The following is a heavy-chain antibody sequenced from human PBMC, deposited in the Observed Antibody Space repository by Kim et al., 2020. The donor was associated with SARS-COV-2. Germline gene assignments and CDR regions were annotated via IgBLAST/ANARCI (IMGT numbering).Heavy chain of an antibody. Sequence: YAQNFQGRVTMTRDTSISTAYMELSRLRSDDTAVYYCARTQIVGALLGDYWGQGTLVTVSS. J-gene: IGHJ4*02. D-gene: IGHD1-26*01. CDR3: ARTQIVGALLGDY. V-gene: IGHV1-2*02.